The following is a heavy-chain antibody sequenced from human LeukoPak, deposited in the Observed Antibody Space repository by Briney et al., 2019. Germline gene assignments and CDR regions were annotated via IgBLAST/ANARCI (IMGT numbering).Heavy chain of an antibody. CDR1: GFTFSSYA. CDR2: ISYDGSNK. CDR3: ARDLAWGAFDY. Sequence: GSLRLSCAASGFTFSSYAMHWVRQAPGKGLEWVAVISYDGSNKYYADSVKGRFTISRDNSKNTLYLQMNSLRVEDTAVYYCARDLAWGAFDYWGQGTLVTVSS. V-gene: IGHV3-30*04. J-gene: IGHJ4*02. D-gene: IGHD7-27*01.